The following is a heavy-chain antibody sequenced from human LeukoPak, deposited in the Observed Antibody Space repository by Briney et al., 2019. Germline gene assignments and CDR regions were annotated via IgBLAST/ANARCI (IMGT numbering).Heavy chain of an antibody. CDR3: AKGQEGIEAAGSDY. V-gene: IGHV3-30*18. Sequence: GGSLRLSCAASGFTFSSYGMHWVRQAPGKGLEGVAVISYDGSNKYYADSVKGRFTISRDNSTNTLYLQMNSLRAEDTAVYYCAKGQEGIEAAGSDYWGQGTLVTVSS. J-gene: IGHJ4*02. D-gene: IGHD6-13*01. CDR1: GFTFSSYG. CDR2: ISYDGSNK.